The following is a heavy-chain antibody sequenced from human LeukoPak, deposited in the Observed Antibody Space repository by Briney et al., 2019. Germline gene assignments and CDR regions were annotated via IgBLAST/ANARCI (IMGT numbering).Heavy chain of an antibody. J-gene: IGHJ4*02. D-gene: IGHD6-13*01. Sequence: GGSLRLSCAASGFTVSSNYMSWVRQAPGKGLEWVSVIYSGGSTHYADSVKGRFTISRDNSKNTLYLQMNSLRAEDTAVYYCAYSSSWRKFDYWGQGTLVTVSS. V-gene: IGHV3-66*01. CDR1: GFTVSSNY. CDR2: IYSGGST. CDR3: AYSSSWRKFDY.